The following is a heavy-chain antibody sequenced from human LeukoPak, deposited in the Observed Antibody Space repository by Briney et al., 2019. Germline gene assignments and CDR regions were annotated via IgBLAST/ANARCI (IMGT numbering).Heavy chain of an antibody. CDR3: ASSGYYDSSGYYYGAFDI. Sequence: SGTLSLTCAVSGGSISSSNWWSWVRQPPGKGLEWIGEIYLSGSTNYNPSLKSRVTISVDKSKNQFSLKLSSVTAADTAVYYCASSGYYDSSGYYYGAFDIWGQGTMVTVSS. V-gene: IGHV4-4*02. CDR2: IYLSGST. CDR1: GGSISSSNW. J-gene: IGHJ3*02. D-gene: IGHD3-22*01.